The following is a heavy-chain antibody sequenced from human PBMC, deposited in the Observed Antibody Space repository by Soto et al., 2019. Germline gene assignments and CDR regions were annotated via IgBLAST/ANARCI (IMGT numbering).Heavy chain of an antibody. CDR2: ISYDGSNK. D-gene: IGHD3-16*01. CDR3: ARRRGDYYYYYGMDV. J-gene: IGHJ6*02. V-gene: IGHV3-30-3*01. CDR1: GFTFSSYA. Sequence: PGGSLRLSCAASGFTFSSYAMHWVRQAPGKGLEWVAVISYDGSNKYYADSVKGRFTISRDNSKNTLYLQMNSLRAEDTAVYYCARRRGDYYYYYGMDVWGQGTTVTVSS.